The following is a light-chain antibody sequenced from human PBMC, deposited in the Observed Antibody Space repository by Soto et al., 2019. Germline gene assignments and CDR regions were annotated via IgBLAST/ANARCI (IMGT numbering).Light chain of an antibody. Sequence: EIVLTQSPGTLSLSPGERATLSCRASQSIATTFLAWYQQKPGQAPGLLIYATSSRATGVPDRFSGSGSGTDFILTISRLEPEDSAVYYCLHFDRSPTWTFGQGTKVEIK. CDR1: QSIATTF. CDR3: LHFDRSPTWT. J-gene: IGKJ1*01. CDR2: ATS. V-gene: IGKV3-20*01.